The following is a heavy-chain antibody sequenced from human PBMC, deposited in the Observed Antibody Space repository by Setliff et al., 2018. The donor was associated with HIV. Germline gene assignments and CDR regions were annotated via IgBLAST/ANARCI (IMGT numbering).Heavy chain of an antibody. CDR1: GGSISSSSYY. CDR3: ARAVSSGWHNWFDP. CDR2: IYYSGST. V-gene: IGHV4-39*01. J-gene: IGHJ5*02. D-gene: IGHD6-19*01. Sequence: PSETLSLTCTVSGGSISSSSYYWGWIRQPPGKGLEWIATIYYSGSTYYNPSLKSRVTISVDTSKNQFSLKLSSVTAADTAVYYCARAVSSGWHNWFDPWGQGTLVTVSS.